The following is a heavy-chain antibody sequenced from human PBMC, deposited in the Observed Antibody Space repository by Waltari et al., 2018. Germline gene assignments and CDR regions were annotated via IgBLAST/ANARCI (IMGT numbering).Heavy chain of an antibody. V-gene: IGHV4-59*12. CDR1: GASISSFY. J-gene: IGHJ1*01. CDR2: IYYNGRT. Sequence: VSGASISSFYWSWIRQPPGKGLEWIGYIYYNGRTNYNPSLKSRVTISVDTSKHQFSLKLSSVTAADTAVYYCATDNGSFPHWGQGTLVTVSS. D-gene: IGHD1-26*01. CDR3: ATDNGSFPH.